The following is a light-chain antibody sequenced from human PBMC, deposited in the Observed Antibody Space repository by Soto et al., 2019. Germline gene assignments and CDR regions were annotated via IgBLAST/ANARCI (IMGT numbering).Light chain of an antibody. J-gene: IGKJ5*01. CDR1: QSVSSNY. CDR2: GAY. CDR3: NQYGSSPHT. Sequence: EIVLTQSPGTLSLSPGERASLSCRASQSVSSNYLAWFQQKPGQAPRLLISGAYSRATGIQDRFSGSGSGTDFTLTIRRLEPEDFAVYYCNQYGSSPHTVGQGTRLEIK. V-gene: IGKV3-20*01.